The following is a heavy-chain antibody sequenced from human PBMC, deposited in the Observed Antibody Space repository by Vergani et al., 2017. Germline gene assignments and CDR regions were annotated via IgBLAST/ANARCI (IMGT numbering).Heavy chain of an antibody. CDR3: ARGQDVTVVPTTREDWVDP. D-gene: IGHD2-2*01. CDR1: GYTFSAYY. Sequence: QVHLVQSGAEAKKPGASVKVSCKASGYTFSAYYMHWVRQAPGQGLEWMGWINPNNGGTNSAQKFQGRVTLTRETSISTAYMELSTLTSDDTTVYYCARGQDVTVVPTTREDWVDPWGQGTLVTVSS. CDR2: INPNNGGT. J-gene: IGHJ5*02. V-gene: IGHV1-2*02.